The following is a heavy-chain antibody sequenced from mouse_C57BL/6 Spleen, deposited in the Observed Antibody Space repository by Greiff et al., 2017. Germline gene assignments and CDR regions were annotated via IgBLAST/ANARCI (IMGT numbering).Heavy chain of an antibody. CDR1: GFTFSDYY. Sequence: VQLKESEGGLVQPGSSMKLSCTASGFTFSDYYMAWVRQVPEKGLEWVANINYDGSSTYYLDSLKSRFIISRDNAKNILYLQMSSLKSEDTATYYCARDYGNFSYWYFDVWGTGTTVTVSS. CDR2: INYDGSST. J-gene: IGHJ1*03. CDR3: ARDYGNFSYWYFDV. D-gene: IGHD2-1*01. V-gene: IGHV5-16*01.